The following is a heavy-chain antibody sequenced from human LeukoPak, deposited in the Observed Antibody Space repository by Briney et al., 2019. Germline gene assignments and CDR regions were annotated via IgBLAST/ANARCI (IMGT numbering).Heavy chain of an antibody. Sequence: PSETLSLTCAVYGGSFSGYYWSWIRQPPGKGLEWIGEIYHSGSTNYNPSLKSRVTISVDTSKNQFSLKLSSVTAADTAVYYCASPPLGYCSSTSCYTADYWGQGTLVTVSS. D-gene: IGHD2-2*02. CDR3: ASPPLGYCSSTSCYTADY. CDR2: IYHSGST. CDR1: GGSFSGYY. J-gene: IGHJ4*02. V-gene: IGHV4-34*01.